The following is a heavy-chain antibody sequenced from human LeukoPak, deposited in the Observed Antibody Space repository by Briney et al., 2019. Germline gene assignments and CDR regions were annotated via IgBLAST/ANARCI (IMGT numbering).Heavy chain of an antibody. D-gene: IGHD1-1*01. CDR3: VRDGDDWNDFDH. CDR2: IRRDGGEI. Sequence: PGGSLRLSCAASGFSFSTSWITWVRQAPGKGLEWVANIRRDGGEIYYMDSVKGRFAISRDKAKNSLYLQMNSLRVEDTAVYYCVRDGDDWNDFDHWGQGTLVTVSS. J-gene: IGHJ4*02. V-gene: IGHV3-7*01. CDR1: GFSFSTSW.